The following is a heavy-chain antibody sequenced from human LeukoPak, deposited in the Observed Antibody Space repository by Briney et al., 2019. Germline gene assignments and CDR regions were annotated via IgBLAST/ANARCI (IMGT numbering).Heavy chain of an antibody. V-gene: IGHV3-9*01. CDR3: AKDIRRRYDILTGLIGEY. D-gene: IGHD3-9*01. J-gene: IGHJ4*02. CDR2: ISWNSGSI. CDR1: GFTFDDYA. Sequence: GGSLRPSCAASGFTFDDYAMHWVRQAPGKGLEWVSGISWNSGSIGYADSVKGRFTISRDNAKNSLYLQMNSPRAEDTALYYCAKDIRRRYDILTGLIGEYWGQGTLVTVSS.